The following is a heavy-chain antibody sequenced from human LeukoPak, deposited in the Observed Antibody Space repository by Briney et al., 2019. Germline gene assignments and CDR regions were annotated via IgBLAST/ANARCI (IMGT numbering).Heavy chain of an antibody. CDR2: ISYDGSNK. CDR3: ARGEQQLINFDY. J-gene: IGHJ4*02. V-gene: IGHV3-30*03. D-gene: IGHD6-13*01. Sequence: GGSLRLSCAASGFTFSSYGMNWVRQAPGKGLEWVAVISYDGSNKYYADSVKGRFTISRDNSKNTLYLQMNSLRAEDTAVYYCARGEQQLINFDYWGQGTLVTVSS. CDR1: GFTFSSYG.